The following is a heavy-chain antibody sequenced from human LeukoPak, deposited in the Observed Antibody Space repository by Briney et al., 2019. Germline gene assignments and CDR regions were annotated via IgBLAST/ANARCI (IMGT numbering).Heavy chain of an antibody. Sequence: PGGSLRLSCAASGFTFSSYAMSWVRQAPGKGLEWVSAISGSGGSTYYADSVKGRFTISRDNSKNTLYLQMNSLRAEDTAVYYCAKEDRHRLVRAWRSPLGAAPDDYWGQGTLVTVSS. V-gene: IGHV3-23*01. CDR1: GFTFSSYA. CDR2: ISGSGGST. D-gene: IGHD6-19*01. CDR3: AKEDRHRLVRAWRSPLGAAPDDY. J-gene: IGHJ4*02.